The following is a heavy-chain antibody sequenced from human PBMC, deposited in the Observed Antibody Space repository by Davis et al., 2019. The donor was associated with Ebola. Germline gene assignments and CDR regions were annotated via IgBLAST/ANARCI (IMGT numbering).Heavy chain of an antibody. CDR3: VRSNSWYGDY. Sequence: ASVKVSCKASGYTFTSYGISWVRQAPGQGLEFMGWISAYTGHTNYAQSFQDRIAMTIDTSTNTLYMELRSLRSDDTAMYYCVRSNSWYGDYWGRGTLVTVSS. CDR2: ISAYTGHT. V-gene: IGHV1-18*01. D-gene: IGHD6-13*01. CDR1: GYTFTSYG. J-gene: IGHJ4*02.